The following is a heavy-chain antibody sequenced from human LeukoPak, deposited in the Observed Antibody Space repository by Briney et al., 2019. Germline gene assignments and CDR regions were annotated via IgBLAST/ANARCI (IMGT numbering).Heavy chain of an antibody. D-gene: IGHD3-22*01. V-gene: IGHV1-69*02. J-gene: IGHJ1*01. Sequence: VAPVKVSCKASGGTFSSYTISWVRQAPGQGLEWMGRIIPILGIANYAQKFQGRVTITADKSTSTAYMELSSLRSEDTAVYYCVSLYYYDSSGYYGAEYFQHWGQGTLVTVSS. CDR1: GGTFSSYT. CDR2: IIPILGIA. CDR3: VSLYYYDSSGYYGAEYFQH.